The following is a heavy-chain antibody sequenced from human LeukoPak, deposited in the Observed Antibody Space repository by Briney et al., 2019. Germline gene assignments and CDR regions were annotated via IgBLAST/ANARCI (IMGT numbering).Heavy chain of an antibody. CDR2: ISSSSSYI. J-gene: IGHJ4*02. CDR1: GFTFSTYT. Sequence: GGSLRLSCAASGFTFSTYTMNWVRQAPGKGLEWVSSISSSSSYIYYADSVKGRFTISRDNAKNSLYLQMNSLRAEDTAVYYCARVREYSSSSSPYGYWGQGTLVTVSS. CDR3: ARVREYSSSSSPYGY. D-gene: IGHD6-6*01. V-gene: IGHV3-21*01.